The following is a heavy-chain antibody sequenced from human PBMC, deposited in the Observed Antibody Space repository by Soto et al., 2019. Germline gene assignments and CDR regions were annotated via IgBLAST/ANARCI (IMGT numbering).Heavy chain of an antibody. CDR2: IWYDGRNK. D-gene: IGHD1-26*01. J-gene: IGHJ4*02. V-gene: IGHV3-33*01. CDR1: GFTFSSYG. Sequence: QVQLVESGGGVVQPGRSLRLSCAASGFTFSSYGMHWVRQAPGKGLEWVAVIWYDGRNKYYADSVKGRFTISRDNSKNTRYLQMNSLRAEDTAVYYCARGRVGAPFYMGYWGQGTLVTVS. CDR3: ARGRVGAPFYMGY.